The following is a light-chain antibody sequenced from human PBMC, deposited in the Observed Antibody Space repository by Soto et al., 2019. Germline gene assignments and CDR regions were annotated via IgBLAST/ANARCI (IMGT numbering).Light chain of an antibody. J-gene: IGKJ1*01. CDR2: GAF. CDR3: QQWASSPRT. Sequence: GSLSLSPGERATLFCRATQYITNSQLAWYQQKPGQAPRLLIFGAFNRATGIPDRFSGSGSGTDFTLTITRLEPEDFAVYYCQQWASSPRTFGRGTKVDIK. CDR1: QYITNSQ. V-gene: IGKV3-20*01.